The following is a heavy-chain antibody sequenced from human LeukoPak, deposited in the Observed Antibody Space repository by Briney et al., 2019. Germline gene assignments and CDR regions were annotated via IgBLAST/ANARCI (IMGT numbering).Heavy chain of an antibody. CDR1: GFIVSGDF. Sequence: GGSLRLSCAASGFIVSGDFMSWVRQAPGKGLEWVSVIYSDGSTYYADSVKGRFTISRDNSKNTLYLQMNSLRAEDTAVYYCAREAGGPYYYDSSGYYYPNYFDYWGQGTLVTVSS. V-gene: IGHV3-53*01. CDR3: AREAGGPYYYDSSGYYYPNYFDY. D-gene: IGHD3-22*01. CDR2: IYSDGST. J-gene: IGHJ4*02.